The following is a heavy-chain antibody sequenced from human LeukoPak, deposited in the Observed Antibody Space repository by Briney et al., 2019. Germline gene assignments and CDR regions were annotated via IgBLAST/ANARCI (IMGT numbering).Heavy chain of an antibody. V-gene: IGHV3-30*02. D-gene: IGHD2-2*01. CDR2: IRYDGSNK. CDR1: GFTFSSYG. J-gene: IGHJ4*02. CDR3: AKDDLRYCSSTSCRRLDY. Sequence: PGGSLRLSCAASGFTFSSYGMHWVRQAPGKGLEWVAFIRYDGSNKYYADSVKGRFTISRDNSKNTLYLRMNSLRAEDTAVYYCAKDDLRYCSSTSCRRLDYWGQGTLVTVSS.